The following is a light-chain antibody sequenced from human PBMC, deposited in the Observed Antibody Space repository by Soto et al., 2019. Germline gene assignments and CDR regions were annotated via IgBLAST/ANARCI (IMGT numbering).Light chain of an antibody. CDR1: SSDVGGYNY. CDR3: SSFTNTITRYA. J-gene: IGLJ1*01. Sequence: QAASVSGSPGQSITISCTGTSSDVGGYNYVSWFQHHPGKAPKLIIYEVSYRPSGVSNRFSGSKSGDTASLTISGLQAEDEADYYCSSFTNTITRYAFGTGTKVTVL. CDR2: EVS. V-gene: IGLV2-14*01.